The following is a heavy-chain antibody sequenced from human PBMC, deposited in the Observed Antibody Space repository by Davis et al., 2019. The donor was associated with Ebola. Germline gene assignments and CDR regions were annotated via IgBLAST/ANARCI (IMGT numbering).Heavy chain of an antibody. CDR3: AKGGLHYGMDV. J-gene: IGHJ6*02. CDR2: VRSHGSDD. CDR1: GFTFNIFD. Sequence: GESLKISCAASGFTFNIFDMHWVRQAPGRGLEWVAFVRSHGSDDHYADSVKGRFTISRDNSKKTLYVQMNSLRAEDTAVYYCAKGGLHYGMDVWGQGTTVTVSS. V-gene: IGHV3-30*02.